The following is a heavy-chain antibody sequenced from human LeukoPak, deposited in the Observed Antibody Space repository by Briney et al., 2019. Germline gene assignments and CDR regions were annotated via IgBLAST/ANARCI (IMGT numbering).Heavy chain of an antibody. V-gene: IGHV1-2*02. J-gene: IGHJ4*02. CDR2: INPNSGGT. D-gene: IGHD1-26*01. Sequence: GASVKVSCKASGYTFTSYAMNWVRQAPGQGLEWMGWINPNSGGTNYAQKFQGRVTMTRDTSISTAYMELSRLRSDDTAVYYCARDPRWYSGSSYYFDYWGQGTLVTVSS. CDR3: ARDPRWYSGSSYYFDY. CDR1: GYTFTSYA.